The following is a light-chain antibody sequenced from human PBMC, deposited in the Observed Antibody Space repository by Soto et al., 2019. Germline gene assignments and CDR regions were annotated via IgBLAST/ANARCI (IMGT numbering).Light chain of an antibody. CDR2: DVT. CDR3: CSFAVSHNPHGV. CDR1: SNDVGAYNY. Sequence: QSALTQPRSVSGSPGQSVTISCTGTSNDVGAYNYVSWYQQHPGKGPKLMIYDVTRRPSGVPDRFSGSKSGNTASLTISGLQAEDEADYYCCSFAVSHNPHGVFGGGTKLTVL. V-gene: IGLV2-11*01. J-gene: IGLJ2*01.